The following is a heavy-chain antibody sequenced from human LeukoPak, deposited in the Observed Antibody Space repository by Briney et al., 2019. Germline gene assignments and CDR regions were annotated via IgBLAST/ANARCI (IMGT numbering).Heavy chain of an antibody. V-gene: IGHV4-61*02. D-gene: IGHD3-22*01. CDR3: ARNSGFGISPFDY. Sequence: SQTLSLTCTVSGNSISSGDNYWSWIRQPAGMGLEWIGRIYTSGSTYYNPSLRSRVTISVDTTKNQFSLKLSSVTAADTAVYYCARNSGFGISPFDYWGQGTLVTVSS. CDR2: IYTSGST. J-gene: IGHJ4*02. CDR1: GNSISSGDNY.